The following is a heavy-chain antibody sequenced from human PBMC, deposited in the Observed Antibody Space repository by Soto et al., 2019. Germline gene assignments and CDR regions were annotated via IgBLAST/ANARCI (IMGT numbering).Heavy chain of an antibody. V-gene: IGHV4-59*08. D-gene: IGHD6-19*01. CDR2: IYYSGST. Sequence: SETLSLTCTVSGGSISSYYWSWIRQPPGKGLEWIGYIYYSGSTNYNPSLKSRVTISVDTSKNQFSLKLGSVTAADTAVYYCARYRSGWYERNFDFWGRGTLVTVSS. CDR3: ARYRSGWYERNFDF. CDR1: GGSISSYY. J-gene: IGHJ4*02.